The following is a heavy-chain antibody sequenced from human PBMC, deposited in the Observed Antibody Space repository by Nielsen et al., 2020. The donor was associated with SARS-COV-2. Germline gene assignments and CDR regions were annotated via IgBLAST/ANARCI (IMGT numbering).Heavy chain of an antibody. CDR2: IYYSGST. Sequence: SETLSLTCTVSGGSISSGGYYWSWIRQHPGKGLEWIGYIYYSGSTYYNPSLKSRVTISVDTSKNQFSLKLSSVTAADTAVYYCARSYYEILTGPLPGAFDIWGQGTMVTVS. V-gene: IGHV4-31*03. J-gene: IGHJ3*02. CDR3: ARSYYEILTGPLPGAFDI. D-gene: IGHD3-9*01. CDR1: GGSISSGGYY.